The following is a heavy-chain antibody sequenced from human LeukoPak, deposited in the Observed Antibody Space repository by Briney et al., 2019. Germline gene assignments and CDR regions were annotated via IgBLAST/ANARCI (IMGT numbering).Heavy chain of an antibody. D-gene: IGHD6-19*01. V-gene: IGHV3-20*01. J-gene: IGHJ6*02. CDR2: INWNGGST. CDR3: ARVMSSGPFYYGMDV. CDR1: GFTFDDYG. Sequence: GGSLRLSYAASGFTFDDYGLIWVRQAPGKGLEWVSGINWNGGSTGYADSVKGRFTISRDNAKNSLYLQMNRLRAEDTALYHCARVMSSGPFYYGMDVWGQGTTVTVSS.